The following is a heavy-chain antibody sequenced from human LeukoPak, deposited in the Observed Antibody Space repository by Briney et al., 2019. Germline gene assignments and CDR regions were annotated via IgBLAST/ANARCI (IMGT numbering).Heavy chain of an antibody. CDR1: GYTFTGYY. CDR2: INPNSGGT. CDR3: ARALAVAGPAYFDY. J-gene: IGHJ4*02. Sequence: ASVKVSCKASGYTFTGYYMHWVRQAPGQGLEWMGWINPNSGGTNYAQKFQGRVTMTRDTSISTAYMELSRLRSDDTAVYYCARALAVAGPAYFDYWGQGTLVTVSS. D-gene: IGHD6-19*01. V-gene: IGHV1-2*02.